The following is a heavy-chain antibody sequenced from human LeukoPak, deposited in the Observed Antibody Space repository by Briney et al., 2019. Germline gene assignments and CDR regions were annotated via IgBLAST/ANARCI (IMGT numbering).Heavy chain of an antibody. V-gene: IGHV3-7*01. J-gene: IGHJ4*02. D-gene: IGHD2-15*01. CDR3: ARDWRYCSGGSCYPSPGY. CDR2: IKQDGSEK. Sequence: GGSLRLSCAASGFTFSSYWMSWVRQAPGKGLEWVANIKQDGSEKYYVDSVKGRFTISRDNAKNSLYLQMNSLRAEDTAVYYCARDWRYCSGGSCYPSPGYWGQGTLVTVSS. CDR1: GFTFSSYW.